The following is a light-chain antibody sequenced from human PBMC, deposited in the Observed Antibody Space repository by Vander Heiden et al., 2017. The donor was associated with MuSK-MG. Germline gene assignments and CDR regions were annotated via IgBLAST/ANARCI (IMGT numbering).Light chain of an antibody. CDR2: WAS. J-gene: IGKJ1*01. Sequence: DIVMTQPAYTLAMPRRDRATSSCKSSQSGLNTSNNKNYVGWYQQKPGQPPKLVIYWASSRESGVPDRFSGSGSGTDFTLTVSSLQAEDVAVYYCQQYYSIPQTFGQGTKVEVK. CDR3: QQYYSIPQT. CDR1: QSGLNTSNNKNY. V-gene: IGKV4-1*01.